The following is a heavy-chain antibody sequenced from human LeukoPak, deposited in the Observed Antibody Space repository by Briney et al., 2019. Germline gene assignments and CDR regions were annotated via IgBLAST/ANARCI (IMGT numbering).Heavy chain of an antibody. CDR1: GFTFSSYA. J-gene: IGHJ6*02. V-gene: IGHV3-23*01. Sequence: GGSLRLSCAASGFTFSSYAMSWVRQAPGKGLEWVSAISGSGGSTYYADSVKGRFTISRDNSKNTLYLQVNSLRAEDTAVYYCAKPYIVVVPAANGMDVWGQGTTVTVSS. CDR3: AKPYIVVVPAANGMDV. CDR2: ISGSGGST. D-gene: IGHD2-2*01.